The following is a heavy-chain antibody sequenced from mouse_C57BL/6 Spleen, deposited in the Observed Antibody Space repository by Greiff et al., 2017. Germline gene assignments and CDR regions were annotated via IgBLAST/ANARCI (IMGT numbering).Heavy chain of an antibody. CDR1: GYTFTSYW. Sequence: QVQLQQSGAELVKPGASVKMSCKASGYTFTSYWISWVKQRPGKGLEWIGDIYPGSGSTNYNEKFKSKATLTVDTSSSTAYMQLSSLTSEDAAVYYCTSDLLYYFDYWGQGTTLTVSS. CDR3: TSDLLYYFDY. D-gene: IGHD1-1*01. CDR2: IYPGSGST. V-gene: IGHV1-55*01. J-gene: IGHJ2*01.